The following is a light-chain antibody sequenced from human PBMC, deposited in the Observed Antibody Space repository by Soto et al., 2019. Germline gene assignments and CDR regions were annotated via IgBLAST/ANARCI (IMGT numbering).Light chain of an antibody. Sequence: QSALTQPASVSGSPGQSITISCTGTSSDVGGYNYVSWYQQHPGKAPKLMIYEVSNRPSGFSNRFSGSKSGNTASLTISGLQAEDEADYYCSSYTSSSTLNVFGTGTKATVL. CDR1: SSDVGGYNY. J-gene: IGLJ1*01. CDR2: EVS. CDR3: SSYTSSSTLNV. V-gene: IGLV2-14*01.